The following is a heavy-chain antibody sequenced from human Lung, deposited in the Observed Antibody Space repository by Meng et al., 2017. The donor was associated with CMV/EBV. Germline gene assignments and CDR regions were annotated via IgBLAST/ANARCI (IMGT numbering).Heavy chain of an antibody. CDR1: GDIFSNYA. D-gene: IGHD3-3*01. CDR3: ARDFNRKRGIFGTFSGGHYGLDV. CDR2: IIPTLGVT. Sequence: SVKVSCKASGDIFSNYAISWVRQAPGQGLEWMGGIIPTLGVTNYAQRFQGRRTITADKSTSTAYMALSSLRYEDTAVYHCARDFNRKRGIFGTFSGGHYGLDVWGQGTAVTGSS. V-gene: IGHV1-69*10. J-gene: IGHJ6*02.